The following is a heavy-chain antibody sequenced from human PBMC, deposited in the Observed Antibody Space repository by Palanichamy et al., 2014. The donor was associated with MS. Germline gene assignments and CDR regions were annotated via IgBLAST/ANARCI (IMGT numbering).Heavy chain of an antibody. CDR2: ISSSGSTI. J-gene: IGHJ5*02. Sequence: EVQLVEVWGGLVQPGGSLRLSCAASGFTFSSYEMNWVRQAPGKGLEWVSYISSSGSTIYYADSVKGRFTISRDNAKNSLYLQMNSLRAEDTAVYYCARVWLRTPYGSGTTFGVDPWGQGTLVTVSS. CDR1: GFTFSSYE. V-gene: IGHV3-48*03. CDR3: ARVWLRTPYGSGTTFGVDP. D-gene: IGHD1-7*01.